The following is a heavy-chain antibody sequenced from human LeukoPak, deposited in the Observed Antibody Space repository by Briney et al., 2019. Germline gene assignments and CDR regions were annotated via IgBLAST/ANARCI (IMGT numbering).Heavy chain of an antibody. J-gene: IGHJ4*02. CDR3: ARVDGYSSSRGDY. Sequence: ASVKVSCKASGYTFTGYYMHWVRQAPGQGLXWMGWINPNSGGTNYAQKFQGRVTMTRDTSISTAYMELSRLRSDDSAVYYCARVDGYSSSRGDYWGQGTLVTVSS. D-gene: IGHD6-13*01. CDR1: GYTFTGYY. V-gene: IGHV1-2*02. CDR2: INPNSGGT.